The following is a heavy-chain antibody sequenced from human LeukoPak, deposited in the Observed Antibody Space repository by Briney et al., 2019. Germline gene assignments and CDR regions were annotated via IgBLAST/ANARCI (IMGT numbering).Heavy chain of an antibody. V-gene: IGHV4-38-2*01. CDR2: VHYRGST. Sequence: SETLSLTCAVSGYSINTGYSWGWIRQPPGKGLEWIGRVHYRGSTYYNPSLKSRVIISLDTSKNQFSLNLNSVTAADTAVYFCARVARVARDLDYYYYYMDVWGQGTTVTVSS. D-gene: IGHD3-10*01. CDR1: GYSINTGYS. CDR3: ARVARVARDLDYYYYYMDV. J-gene: IGHJ6*03.